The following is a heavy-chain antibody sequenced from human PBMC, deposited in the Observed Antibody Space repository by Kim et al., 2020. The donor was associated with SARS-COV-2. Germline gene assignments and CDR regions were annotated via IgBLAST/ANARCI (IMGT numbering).Heavy chain of an antibody. Sequence: SETLSLTCAVYGGSFSGYYWSWIRQPPGKGLEWIGEINHSGSTNYNPSLKSRVTISVDTSKNQFSLKLSSVTAADTAVYYCASSATAIPSLVYWGQGTLVTVSS. CDR3: ASSATAIPSLVY. CDR1: GGSFSGYY. D-gene: IGHD2-2*02. V-gene: IGHV4-34*01. J-gene: IGHJ4*02. CDR2: INHSGST.